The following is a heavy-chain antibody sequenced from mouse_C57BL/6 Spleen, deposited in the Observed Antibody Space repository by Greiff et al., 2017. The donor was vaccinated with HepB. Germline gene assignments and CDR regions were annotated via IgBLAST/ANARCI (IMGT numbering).Heavy chain of an antibody. CDR2: ISDGGSYT. D-gene: IGHD1-1*01. CDR3: ARDVPLSSYYFDY. J-gene: IGHJ2*01. Sequence: EVMLVESGGGLVKPGGSLKLSCAASGFTFSSYAMSWVRQTPEKRLEWVATISDGGSYTYYPDNVKGRFTISRDNAKNNLYLQMSHLKSEDTAMYYCARDVPLSSYYFDYWGQGTTLTVSS. V-gene: IGHV5-4*01. CDR1: GFTFSSYA.